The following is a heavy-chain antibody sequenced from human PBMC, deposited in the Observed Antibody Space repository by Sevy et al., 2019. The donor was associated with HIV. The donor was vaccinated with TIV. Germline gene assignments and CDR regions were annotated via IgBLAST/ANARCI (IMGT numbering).Heavy chain of an antibody. Sequence: GGSLRLSCAASGFTGFTFGDLYMSWIRQAPGKGLEWVSYIISSGSSMYYADSVKGRFTISRDNAKNSLYLQMNSLRAEDTAFYYCATYIYDSSGLDYWGQGTLVTVSS. V-gene: IGHV3-11*01. CDR2: IISSGSSM. D-gene: IGHD3-22*01. J-gene: IGHJ4*02. CDR1: GFTGFTFGDLY. CDR3: ATYIYDSSGLDY.